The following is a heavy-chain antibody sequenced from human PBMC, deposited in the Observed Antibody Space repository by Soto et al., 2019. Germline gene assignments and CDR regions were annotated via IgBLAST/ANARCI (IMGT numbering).Heavy chain of an antibody. D-gene: IGHD3-22*01. Sequence: ASVKVSFKASGYTFTSYAMHWVRQAPGQRLEWMGWINAGNGNTKYSQKFQGRVTITRDTSASTAYMELSSLRSEDTAVYYCAMISSGYFNHFDYWGQGTLVTAPQ. CDR2: INAGNGNT. CDR1: GYTFTSYA. V-gene: IGHV1-3*01. CDR3: AMISSGYFNHFDY. J-gene: IGHJ4*02.